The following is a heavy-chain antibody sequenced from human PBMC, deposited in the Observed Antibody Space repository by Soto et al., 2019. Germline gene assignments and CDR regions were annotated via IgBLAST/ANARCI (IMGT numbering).Heavy chain of an antibody. CDR3: ARWGIAAGDY. CDR2: IWHDGSNK. Sequence: QVQLVESGGGVVQPGRSLRLSCAASGFTFSSYGMHWVRQAPGKGLEWVAVIWHDGSNKYYADSVKGRFTISRDNSKNTLYMQLNSLRAEDTAVYYCARWGIAAGDYWGQGTLVTVSS. D-gene: IGHD6-13*01. J-gene: IGHJ4*02. V-gene: IGHV3-33*01. CDR1: GFTFSSYG.